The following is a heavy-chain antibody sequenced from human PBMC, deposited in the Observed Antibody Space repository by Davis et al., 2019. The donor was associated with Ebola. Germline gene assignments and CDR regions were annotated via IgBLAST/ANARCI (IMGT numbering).Heavy chain of an antibody. CDR3: ARDNPYSSGWHDY. CDR1: GFTFSSYS. D-gene: IGHD6-19*01. J-gene: IGHJ4*02. CDR2: IYSGGST. V-gene: IGHV3-53*04. Sequence: GGSLRLSCAASGFTFSSYSMNWVRQAPGKGLEWVSVIYSGGSTYYADSVKGRFTISRHNSKNTLYLQMNSLRAEDTAVYYCARDNPYSSGWHDYWGQGTLVTVSS.